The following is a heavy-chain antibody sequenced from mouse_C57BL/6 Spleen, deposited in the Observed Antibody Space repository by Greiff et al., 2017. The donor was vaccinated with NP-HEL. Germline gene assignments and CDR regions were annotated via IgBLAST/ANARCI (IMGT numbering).Heavy chain of an antibody. CDR2: IDPSDSYT. CDR1: GYTFTSYW. J-gene: IGHJ2*01. V-gene: IGHV1-69*01. CDR3: ARGQPYYFDY. Sequence: VQLQQSGAELVMPGASVKLSCKASGYTFTSYWMHWVKQRPGQGLEWIGEIDPSDSYTNYNQKFKGKSTLTVDKSSSTAYMQLSSLTSEDSAVYYCARGQPYYFDYWGQGTTLTVSS.